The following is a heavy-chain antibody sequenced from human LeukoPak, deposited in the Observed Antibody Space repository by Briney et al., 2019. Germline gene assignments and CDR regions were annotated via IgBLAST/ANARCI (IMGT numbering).Heavy chain of an antibody. D-gene: IGHD3-9*01. CDR3: ARGSGYDTDFDY. V-gene: IGHV3-23*01. J-gene: IGHJ4*02. CDR2: ISGSGDNT. Sequence: GGSLRLSCAASGFTFSTYVMSWVRQAPGKGLEWVSGISGSGDNTYYADSVKGRFTISRDNSKNTLYLQMDSLRAEDTAVYYCARGSGYDTDFDYWGQGTLVTVSS. CDR1: GFTFSTYV.